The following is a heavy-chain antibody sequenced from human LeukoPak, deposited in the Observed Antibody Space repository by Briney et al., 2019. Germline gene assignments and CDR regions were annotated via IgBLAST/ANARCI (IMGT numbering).Heavy chain of an antibody. D-gene: IGHD5-18*01. CDR2: ISAYNGNT. Sequence: ASVKVSCKASGYTFTSYGISWVRQAPGQGLEWMGWISAYNGNTNYAQKLQGRVTMTTDTSTSTAYMELRSLRSDDTAVYYCAREGPTIQLWYSWFGPWGQGTLVTVSS. V-gene: IGHV1-18*01. CDR3: AREGPTIQLWYSWFGP. J-gene: IGHJ5*02. CDR1: GYTFTSYG.